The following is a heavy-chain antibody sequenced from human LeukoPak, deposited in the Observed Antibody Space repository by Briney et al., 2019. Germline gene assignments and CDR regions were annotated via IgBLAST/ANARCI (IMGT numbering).Heavy chain of an antibody. CDR3: AKVEYDSSGYYYAGAFDI. CDR1: GFTFSSYA. V-gene: IGHV3-23*01. CDR2: ISGSGGST. J-gene: IGHJ3*02. D-gene: IGHD3-22*01. Sequence: PGGSLRLSCAASGFTFSSYAMSWVRPAPGKGLEWVSAISGSGGSTYYADSVKGRFTISRDNSKNTLYLQMNSLRAEDTAVYYCAKVEYDSSGYYYAGAFDIWGQGTMVTVSS.